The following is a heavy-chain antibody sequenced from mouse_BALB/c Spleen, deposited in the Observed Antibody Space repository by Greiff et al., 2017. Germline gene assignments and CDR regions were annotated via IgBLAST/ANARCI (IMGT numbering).Heavy chain of an antibody. D-gene: IGHD2-14*01. V-gene: IGHV7-3*02. Sequence: EVKLEESGGGLVQPGGSLRLSCATSGFTFTDYYMSWVRQPPGKALEWLGFIRNKANGYTTEYSASVKGRFTISRDNSQSILYLQMNTLRAEDSATYYCARDRYDGFDYWGQGTTLTVSS. J-gene: IGHJ2*01. CDR1: GFTFTDYY. CDR3: ARDRYDGFDY. CDR2: IRNKANGYTT.